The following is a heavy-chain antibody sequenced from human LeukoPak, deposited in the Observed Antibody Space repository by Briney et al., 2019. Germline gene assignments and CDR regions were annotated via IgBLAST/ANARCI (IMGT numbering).Heavy chain of an antibody. D-gene: IGHD6-13*01. V-gene: IGHV3-9*03. CDR1: GFTFDDYS. J-gene: IGHJ4*02. CDR3: AKGLGSSSWFSFDY. Sequence: PGGSLRLSCAASGFTFDDYSMPWVRQAPGKGLEWVSSISWNSGSIGYADSVKGRFTISRDNAKNSLYLQMNSLRAEDMALYYCAKGLGSSSWFSFDYWGQGTLVTVSS. CDR2: ISWNSGSI.